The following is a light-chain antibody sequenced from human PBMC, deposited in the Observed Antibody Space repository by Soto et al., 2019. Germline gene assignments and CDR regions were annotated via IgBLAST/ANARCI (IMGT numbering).Light chain of an antibody. J-gene: IGLJ1*01. CDR3: SSYTSSSTLLYV. CDR2: DVS. CDR1: SSDVGGYNY. Sequence: QSALTQPASVSGSPGQSITISCTGTSSDVGGYNYVSWYQQHPGKAPKLMIYDVSNRPSGVSNRFSGSKSGNTASLTISWRQAEDEADYYCSSYTSSSTLLYVFGTGTKVTVL. V-gene: IGLV2-14*01.